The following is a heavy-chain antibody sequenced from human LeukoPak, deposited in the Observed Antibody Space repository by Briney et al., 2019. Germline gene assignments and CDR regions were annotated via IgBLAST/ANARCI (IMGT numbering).Heavy chain of an antibody. D-gene: IGHD1-26*01. CDR3: AKGVQELRGYFDY. J-gene: IGHJ4*02. CDR1: GFTFSSYV. Sequence: GGSLRLSCAASGFTFSSYVLSWVRQAPGKGLDWVSGISGSGGSTYYADSVKCRFTISRDNSKNTLYLQMNSLRAEDTAVYYCAKGVQELRGYFDYWGQGTLVTVSS. CDR2: ISGSGGST. V-gene: IGHV3-23*01.